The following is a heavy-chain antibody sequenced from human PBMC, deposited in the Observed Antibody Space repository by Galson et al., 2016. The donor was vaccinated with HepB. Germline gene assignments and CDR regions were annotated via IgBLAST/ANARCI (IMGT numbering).Heavy chain of an antibody. J-gene: IGHJ5*01. V-gene: IGHV3-11*01. CDR3: AGGDFIAARACDP. CDR2: IGSSGSSI. D-gene: IGHD6-6*01. CDR1: GFTFSDYY. Sequence: SLRLSCAASGFTFSDYYMSWIRQAPGKGLEWVSCIGSSGSSIYYADSVKGRFTITRDNAKNSLYLQMNSLRAEDTAVYFCAGGDFIAARACDPWGQGTLVTVSS.